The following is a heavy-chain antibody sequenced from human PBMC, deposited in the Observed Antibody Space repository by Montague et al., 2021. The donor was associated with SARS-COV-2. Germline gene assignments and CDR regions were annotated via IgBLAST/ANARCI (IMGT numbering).Heavy chain of an antibody. CDR3: AKGGDLMAGLAGS. D-gene: IGHD6-19*01. CDR1: GFSFRDSY. V-gene: IGHV3-11*05. Sequence: SLRLSCAASGFSFRDSYMTWIRQGPRKGLEWVSFINPSSTDIKYXDSLRGRFTIFRDNTKNVVYLEMHDLRAEDTAMYYCAKGGDLMAGLAGSWGQGTLVTVSS. CDR2: INPSSTDI. J-gene: IGHJ5*02.